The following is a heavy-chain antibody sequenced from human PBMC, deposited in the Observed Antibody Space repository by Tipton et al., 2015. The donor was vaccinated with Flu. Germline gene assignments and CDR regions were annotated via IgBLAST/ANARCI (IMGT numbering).Heavy chain of an antibody. J-gene: IGHJ6*03. CDR3: ARRTLDIVVVPAASPNYYYMDV. D-gene: IGHD2-2*03. V-gene: IGHV4-59*07. CDR2: IYYSGST. Sequence: TLSLTCTVSGGSISSYYWSWIRQPPGKGLEWIGHIYYSGSTYYNPSLKSRVTISVDTSKNQFSLKLSSVTAADTAVYYCARRTLDIVVVPAASPNYYYMDVWGKGTTVTVSS. CDR1: GGSISSYY.